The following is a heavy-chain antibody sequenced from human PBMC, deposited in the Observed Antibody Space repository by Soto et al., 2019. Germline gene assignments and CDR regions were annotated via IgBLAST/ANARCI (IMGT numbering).Heavy chain of an antibody. CDR2: ISYDGSNK. CDR1: GFTFSSYG. D-gene: IGHD6-19*01. Sequence: QVQLVESGGGVVQPGRSLRLSCAASGFTFSSYGMHWVRQAPGKGLEWVAVISYDGSNKYYADSVKGRFTISRDNSKNTLYLQMNSLRAEDTAVYYCAKESSGWYRPSGYGMDVWGQGTTVTVSS. V-gene: IGHV3-30*18. J-gene: IGHJ6*02. CDR3: AKESSGWYRPSGYGMDV.